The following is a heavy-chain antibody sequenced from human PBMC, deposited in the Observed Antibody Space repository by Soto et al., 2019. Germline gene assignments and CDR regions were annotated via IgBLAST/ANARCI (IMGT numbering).Heavy chain of an antibody. J-gene: IGHJ4*02. CDR1: GFTFNNFA. Sequence: GGSLRLSCAASGFTFNNFAMHWVRQAPGKGLEWVAVISYDGGDKYYADSVKGRFTISRDNSKNTLYLQMNGLRAEDTAAYYCARDLSTGAADYYFDYWGQGALVTVSS. D-gene: IGHD6-13*01. CDR3: ARDLSTGAADYYFDY. V-gene: IGHV3-30*03. CDR2: ISYDGGDK.